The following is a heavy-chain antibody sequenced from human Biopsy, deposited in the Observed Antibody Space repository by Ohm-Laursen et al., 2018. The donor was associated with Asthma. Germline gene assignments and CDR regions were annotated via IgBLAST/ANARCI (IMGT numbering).Heavy chain of an antibody. CDR3: ARGPSPHYHTSNGKFDL. CDR2: IYYSGTT. Sequence: TLSLTCLVSGGSIGRGGYYWSWMRHFPGKGLEWIGYIYYSGTTYYNPSLKSRLTISVDKSKNQFILHLTSVTAADTAVYFCARGPSPHYHTSNGKFDLWGQGTLVTVSS. V-gene: IGHV4-31*03. J-gene: IGHJ5*02. CDR1: GGSIGRGGYY. D-gene: IGHD2-8*01.